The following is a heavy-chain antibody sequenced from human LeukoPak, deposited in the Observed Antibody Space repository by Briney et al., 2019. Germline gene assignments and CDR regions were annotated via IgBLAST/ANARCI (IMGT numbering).Heavy chain of an antibody. J-gene: IGHJ4*02. CDR2: IRYDGSNK. D-gene: IGHD3-9*01. CDR3: AKLVLRYFDWLMDY. V-gene: IGHV3-30*02. CDR1: GFTFSSYG. Sequence: PGGSLRLSCAASGFTFSSYGMHWVRQAQGTGLEWVAFIRYDGSNKYYADSVKGRFTISRDNSKNTLYLQMNSLRAEDTAVHYCAKLVLRYFDWLMDYWGQGTLVTVSS.